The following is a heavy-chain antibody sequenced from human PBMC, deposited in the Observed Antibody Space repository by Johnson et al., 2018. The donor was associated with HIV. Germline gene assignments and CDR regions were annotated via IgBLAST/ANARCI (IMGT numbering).Heavy chain of an antibody. CDR2: ISWNSGSI. V-gene: IGHV3-9*01. Sequence: CTASGFRFSSSWMHWVRQAPGKGLEWVSGISWNSGSIGYADSVKGRFTISRDNAKNSLYLQMNSLRAEDTAVYYCASSPEGDAFDIWGQGIMVTVSS. CDR1: GFRFSSSW. D-gene: IGHD2-15*01. J-gene: IGHJ3*02. CDR3: ASSPEGDAFDI.